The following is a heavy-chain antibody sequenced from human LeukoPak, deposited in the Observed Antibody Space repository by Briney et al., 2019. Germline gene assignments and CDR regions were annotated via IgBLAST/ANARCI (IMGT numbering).Heavy chain of an antibody. J-gene: IGHJ4*02. V-gene: IGHV4-59*11. CDR1: GGSISSHY. CDR2: IYYSGST. Sequence: SETLSLTCTVSGGSISSHYWSWIRQPPGKGLEWIGHIYYSGSTNYNPSLKSRVTTSVDTSENQFSLKLSSVTAADTAVYHCARQLPTHFDYWGQGTLVTVSS. CDR3: ARQLPTHFDY.